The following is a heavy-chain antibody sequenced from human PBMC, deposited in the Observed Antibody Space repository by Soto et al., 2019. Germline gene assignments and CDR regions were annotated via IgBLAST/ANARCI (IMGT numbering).Heavy chain of an antibody. CDR2: IGGSGGSI. CDR3: ARDLAWAFDS. J-gene: IGHJ4*02. Sequence: GGTLRLSCAASGFTFSAFSMNWVRQAPGKGLEWLSYIGGSGGSISYADSVKGRFTISRDNGKNTLYLQMSSLRDEDTAVYYCARDLAWAFDSWGQGALVTVSS. CDR1: GFTFSAFS. V-gene: IGHV3-48*02. D-gene: IGHD1-26*01.